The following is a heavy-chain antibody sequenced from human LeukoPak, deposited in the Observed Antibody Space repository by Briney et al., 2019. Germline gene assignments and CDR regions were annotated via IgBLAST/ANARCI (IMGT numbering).Heavy chain of an antibody. CDR1: GGSISSSSYY. D-gene: IGHD3-3*01. CDR3: ARGSVLRHFNY. V-gene: IGHV4-39*01. J-gene: IGHJ4*02. Sequence: SETLSLTCTVSGGSISSSSYYWRWIRQPPGKGLEWIGSIYYTGCTYYNPSLKNRVTISVDTSKNQFSLKLSSETAADTAVYYCARGSVLRHFNYWGQGTLVTVSS. CDR2: IYYTGCT.